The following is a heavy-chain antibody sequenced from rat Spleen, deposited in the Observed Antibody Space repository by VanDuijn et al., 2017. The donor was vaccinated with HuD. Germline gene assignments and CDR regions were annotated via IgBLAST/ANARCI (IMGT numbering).Heavy chain of an antibody. Sequence: QVQLKETGPDLVQLTQTLSITFTVSGFSFITYNVHWVRQSPGKGLEWMGVIWSNGGTDYNSAIKSRLCISRDTSKSQVFLKMNSLQTEDTAIYYCTRSSYIYFDYWGQGVMVTVSS. CDR3: TRSSYIYFDY. CDR2: IWSNGGT. CDR1: GFSFITYN. J-gene: IGHJ2*01. V-gene: IGHV2S78*01. D-gene: IGHD1-2*01.